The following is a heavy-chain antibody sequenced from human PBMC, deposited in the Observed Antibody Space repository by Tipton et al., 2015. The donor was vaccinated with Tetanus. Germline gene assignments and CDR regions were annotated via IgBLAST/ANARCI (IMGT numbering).Heavy chain of an antibody. CDR1: GFIFSSYG. D-gene: IGHD2-15*01. CDR3: AREADCSGGSCFSGDFDN. CDR2: SWYDGTDK. Sequence: AASGFIFSSYGIHWARQAPGKGLEWVAVSWYDGTDKYYADSVKGRFTIPRDNSKNTLYLQMNSLRAEDTAVYYCAREADCSGGSCFSGDFDNWGQGTQVTVSS. V-gene: IGHV3-33*01. J-gene: IGHJ4*02.